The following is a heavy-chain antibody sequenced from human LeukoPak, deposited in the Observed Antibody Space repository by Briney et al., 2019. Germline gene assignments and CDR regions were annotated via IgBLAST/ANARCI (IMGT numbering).Heavy chain of an antibody. CDR2: IIPIFGTA. V-gene: IGHV1-69*06. CDR3: AREGYSSGWYNYFDY. CDR1: GGTFSSYA. Sequence: ASVKVSCKASGGTFSSYAISWVRQAPAQGLEWMGGIIPIFGTANYAQKFQGRVTITADKSTSTAYMELSSLRSEDTAVYYCAREGYSSGWYNYFDYWGQGTLVTVSS. D-gene: IGHD6-19*01. J-gene: IGHJ4*02.